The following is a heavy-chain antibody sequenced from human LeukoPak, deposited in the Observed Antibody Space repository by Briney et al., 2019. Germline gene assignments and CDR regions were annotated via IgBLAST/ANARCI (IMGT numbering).Heavy chain of an antibody. J-gene: IGHJ4*02. D-gene: IGHD5-24*01. CDR3: ARKDGDY. CDR2: MYNSGNT. CDR1: GASISSYH. Sequence: PSETLSLTCTVSGASISSYHWSWIRQPPGKGLEWIGYMYNSGNTNYNPSLKSRVTMSLDTSKNQFSLKLSSVTAAETAIYYCARKDGDYWGQGTLVIVSS. V-gene: IGHV4-59*01.